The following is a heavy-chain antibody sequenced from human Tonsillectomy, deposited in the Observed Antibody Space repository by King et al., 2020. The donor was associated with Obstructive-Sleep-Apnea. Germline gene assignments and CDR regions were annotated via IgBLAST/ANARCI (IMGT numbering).Heavy chain of an antibody. J-gene: IGHJ4*02. CDR2: ISYDGSNK. Sequence: VQLVESGGGVVQPGRSLRLSCAASGFTFSSYGMHWVRQAPGKGLEWVAVISYDGSNKYYADSVKGRFTISRYNSKNTLYLQMNSLRAEDTAVYYCAKDHPGRSTWGQGTLVTVSS. CDR1: GFTFSSYG. V-gene: IGHV3-30*18. D-gene: IGHD3-10*01. CDR3: AKDHPGRST.